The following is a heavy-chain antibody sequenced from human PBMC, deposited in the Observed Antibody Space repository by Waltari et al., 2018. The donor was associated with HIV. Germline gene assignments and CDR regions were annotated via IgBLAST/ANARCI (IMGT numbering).Heavy chain of an antibody. Sequence: QVQLRQSGAEVKKRSVSVKVCCQASGHTFTSDGISWVGQDPGQGWEGMGWIRAYKAIKNDAQKVKGRVNTTTDTSTSTADMELMSLGSDDTALYYCARAMRIDTAIVTQGDFDYWGQGTLVTVSS. D-gene: IGHD5-18*01. J-gene: IGHJ4*02. CDR2: IRAYKAIK. CDR1: GHTFTSDG. V-gene: IGHV1-18*01. CDR3: ARAMRIDTAIVTQGDFDY.